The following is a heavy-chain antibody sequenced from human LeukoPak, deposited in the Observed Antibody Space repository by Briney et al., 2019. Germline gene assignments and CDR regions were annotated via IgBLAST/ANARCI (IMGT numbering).Heavy chain of an antibody. D-gene: IGHD3-22*01. CDR3: ARAFSSGYYYFDY. J-gene: IGHJ4*02. CDR2: IYYSGST. V-gene: IGHV4-59*08. Sequence: SETLSLTCTFSGGSISSYYWSWIRQPPGKGLEWIAYIYYSGSTNYNPSLKSRVTISVDTSKNQFSLKLRSVTAADTAVYYCARAFSSGYYYFDYWGQGTLLTVSS. CDR1: GGSISSYY.